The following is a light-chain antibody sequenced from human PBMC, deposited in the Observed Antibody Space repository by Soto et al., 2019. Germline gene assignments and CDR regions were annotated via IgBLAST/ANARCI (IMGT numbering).Light chain of an antibody. V-gene: IGLV2-14*01. Sequence: QSAQTQPASVSGSPGQSITISCTGTSSDVGGYNYVSWYQQHPGKAPKVMIYEVSNRPSGVSNRFSGSKSGNTASLTISGLQAEDEADYYCSSYVSGNTYVFGAGTKVTVL. J-gene: IGLJ1*01. CDR3: SSYVSGNTYV. CDR2: EVS. CDR1: SSDVGGYNY.